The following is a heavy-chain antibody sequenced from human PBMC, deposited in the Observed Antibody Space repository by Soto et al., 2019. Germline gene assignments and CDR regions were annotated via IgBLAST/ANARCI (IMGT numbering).Heavy chain of an antibody. CDR1: GFTVSSNY. D-gene: IGHD4-4*01. Sequence: VPLVESGGGLVQPGGSLRLSCAASGFTVSSNYMSWVRQAPGKGLDWVSVIYSGGSTYYADSVKGRFTSSRHNSKNTLYLQMNSLRAEDTAVYYCASGTRLTTSAFDIWGRGTMVTVSS. CDR3: ASGTRLTTSAFDI. CDR2: IYSGGST. J-gene: IGHJ3*02. V-gene: IGHV3-53*04.